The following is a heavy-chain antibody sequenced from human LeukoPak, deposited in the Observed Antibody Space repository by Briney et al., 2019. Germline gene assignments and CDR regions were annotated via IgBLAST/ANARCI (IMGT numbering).Heavy chain of an antibody. CDR1: GGSISSSSYY. CDR2: IYYSGST. Sequence: SETLSLTCTVSGGSISSSSYYWGWIRQPPGKGLEWIGSIYYSGSTYDNPSLKRRVTISVGTSKNQSSLKLSSVTAADTAVYYCASFFSGTLKYYYYMDVWGKGTTVTVSS. V-gene: IGHV4-39*01. D-gene: IGHD5-12*01. J-gene: IGHJ6*03. CDR3: ASFFSGTLKYYYYMDV.